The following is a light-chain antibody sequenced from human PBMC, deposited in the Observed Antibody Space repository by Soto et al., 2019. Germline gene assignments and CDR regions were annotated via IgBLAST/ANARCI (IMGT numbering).Light chain of an antibody. V-gene: IGKV1-39*01. J-gene: IGKJ5*01. CDR1: QSISSY. CDR2: AAS. Sequence: DIQMTQSPSSLSASVGDIVTITCRASQSISSYLNWYQQKPGKAPKLLIYAASSLQSGVPSRFSGSGSGTDFTLTISSLQPEDFATYYCQQGYSTPITFGQGTRLEIK. CDR3: QQGYSTPIT.